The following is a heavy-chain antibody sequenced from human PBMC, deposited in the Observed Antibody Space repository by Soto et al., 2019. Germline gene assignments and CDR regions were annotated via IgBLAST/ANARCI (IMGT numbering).Heavy chain of an antibody. CDR3: ARDGRRSSSWGVYYYYGMDV. V-gene: IGHV3-7*03. CDR1: GFTFSSYW. CDR2: IKQDGSEK. J-gene: IGHJ6*02. Sequence: GGSLRLSCAASGFTFSSYWMSWVRQAPGKGLEWVANIKQDGSEKYYVDSVKGRFTISRDNAKNSLYLQMNSLRAEDTAVYYCARDGRRSSSWGVYYYYGMDVWGQGTTVTVSS. D-gene: IGHD6-6*01.